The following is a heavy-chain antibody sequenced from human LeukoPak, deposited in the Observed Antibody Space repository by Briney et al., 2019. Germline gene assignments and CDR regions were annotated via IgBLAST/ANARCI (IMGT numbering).Heavy chain of an antibody. Sequence: GGSLRLSCAASGFSFSSYGMHWVRQAPGKGLEWVAVIWYDGSKKYYADSVKGRFIISRDNSRNTLYLQMNSLRVEDTTVYYCARERGRGRDSPWFDYWGQGTLVTVSS. V-gene: IGHV3-33*01. CDR1: GFSFSSYG. D-gene: IGHD1-26*01. CDR3: ARERGRGRDSPWFDY. CDR2: IWYDGSKK. J-gene: IGHJ4*02.